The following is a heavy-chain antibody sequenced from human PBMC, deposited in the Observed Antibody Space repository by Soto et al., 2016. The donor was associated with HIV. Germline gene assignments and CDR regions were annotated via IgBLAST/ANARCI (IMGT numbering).Heavy chain of an antibody. CDR1: GFTVSSNY. D-gene: IGHD5-18*01. CDR3: ARVDGFTAMADY. CDR2: IYSGGST. Sequence: EVQLVESGGGLVQPGGSLRLSCAASGFTVSSNYMSWVRQAPGKGLEWVSVIYSGGSTYYADSVKGRFTISRDNSKNTLYLQMNSLRAEDTAVYYCARVDGFTAMADYVGQGTLVTVSS. V-gene: IGHV3-66*01. J-gene: IGHJ4*02.